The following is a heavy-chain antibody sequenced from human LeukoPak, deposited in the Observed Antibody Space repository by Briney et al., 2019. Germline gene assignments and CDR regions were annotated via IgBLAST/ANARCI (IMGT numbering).Heavy chain of an antibody. V-gene: IGHV1-69*04. CDR1: GGTFSSYA. CDR3: ARDPTIAVADYYYGMGV. J-gene: IGHJ6*02. CDR2: IIPILGIA. D-gene: IGHD6-19*01. Sequence: ASVKVSCKASGGTFSSYAISWVRQAPGQGLEWMGRIIPILGIANYAQKFQGRVTITADKSTSTAYMELSSLRSEDTAVYYCARDPTIAVADYYYGMGVWGQGTTVTVSS.